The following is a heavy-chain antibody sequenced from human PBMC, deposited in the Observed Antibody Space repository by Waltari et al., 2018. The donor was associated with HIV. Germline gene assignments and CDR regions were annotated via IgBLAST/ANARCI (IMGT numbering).Heavy chain of an antibody. J-gene: IGHJ4*03. CDR1: GFTFSSYS. CDR2: ISSSSSPI. Sequence: EVRLVESGGGLVQPGGSLRLSCAASGFTFSSYSMNWVRQAPGKGLEWVKYISSSSSPIDYADSGKGGFTISRDNAKNSLYRKMSSLRAEETAVYYCARASYSSPWSLDYWGKGPWSPSPQ. V-gene: IGHV3-48*04. CDR3: ARASYSSPWSLDY. D-gene: IGHD6-13*01.